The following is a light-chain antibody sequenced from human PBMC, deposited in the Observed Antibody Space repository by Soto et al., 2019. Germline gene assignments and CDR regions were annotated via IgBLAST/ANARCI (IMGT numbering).Light chain of an antibody. CDR3: RQYLRSPPYT. Sequence: EVVLTQSPGTLSLSPGERATLSSRASQTVSNNYFAWYQQKPGQAPRLLIFGSSDRATGIPDRFSGSGSGTDFTLTSSRLGPEDFAVYSCRQYLRSPPYTVGQGTKLELK. CDR1: QTVSNNY. J-gene: IGKJ2*01. V-gene: IGKV3-20*01. CDR2: GSS.